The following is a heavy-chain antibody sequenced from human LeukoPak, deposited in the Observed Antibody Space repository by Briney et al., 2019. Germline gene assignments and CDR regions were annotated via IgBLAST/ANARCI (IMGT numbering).Heavy chain of an antibody. CDR2: ISSSSSYI. V-gene: IGHV3-21*01. J-gene: IGHJ4*02. CDR3: AKDIYYGSGSYYFDY. CDR1: GFTFSSYS. Sequence: GGSLRLSCAASGFTFSSYSMNWVRQAPGKGPEWVSSISSSSSYIYYADSVKGRFTISRDNAKNSLYLQMNSLRAEDTAVYYCAKDIYYGSGSYYFDYWGQGTLVTVSS. D-gene: IGHD3-10*01.